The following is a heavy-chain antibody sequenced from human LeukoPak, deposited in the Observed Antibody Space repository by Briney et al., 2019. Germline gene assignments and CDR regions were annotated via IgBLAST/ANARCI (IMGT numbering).Heavy chain of an antibody. J-gene: IGHJ6*02. V-gene: IGHV4-39*02. Sequence: SETLSLTCTVSGGSISSSSYYWGWIRQPPGKELEWLGTSCYSGSAYYNPALKSRVIISVDTSKNHFSLKLSAVTAADTAVYYCARLLYHGWGGLDVWGQGTAVTVSS. D-gene: IGHD2-15*01. CDR3: ARLLYHGWGGLDV. CDR1: GGSISSSSYY. CDR2: SCYSGSA.